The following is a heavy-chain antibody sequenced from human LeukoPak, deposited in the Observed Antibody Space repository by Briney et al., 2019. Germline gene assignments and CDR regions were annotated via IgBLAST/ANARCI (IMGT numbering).Heavy chain of an antibody. V-gene: IGHV4-30-4*08. Sequence: PSETLSLTCTVSGGSISSGDYYWSWIRQPPGKGLEWIGYIYYSGSTYYNPSLKSRVTIPVDTSKNQFSLKLSSVTAADTAVYYCASQELELRTIDYWGQGTLVTVSS. D-gene: IGHD1-7*01. J-gene: IGHJ4*02. CDR1: GGSISSGDYY. CDR2: IYYSGST. CDR3: ASQELELRTIDY.